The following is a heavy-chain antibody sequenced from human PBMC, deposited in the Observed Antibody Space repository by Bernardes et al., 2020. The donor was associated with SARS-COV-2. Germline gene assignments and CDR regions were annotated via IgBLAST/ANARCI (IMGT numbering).Heavy chain of an antibody. CDR1: GFTFSNYA. CDR3: AKRSDICSGGNCYPLFDS. Sequence: GSLRLSCAASGFTFSNYAMSWVRQAPGKGLEWVSMISGSGVNTYYADSVKGRFAISRDKSKNTLYLQMNTLRAEDTAVYYCAKRSDICSGGNCYPLFDSWGQGTLVTVSS. D-gene: IGHD2-15*01. J-gene: IGHJ4*02. V-gene: IGHV3-23*01. CDR2: ISGSGVNT.